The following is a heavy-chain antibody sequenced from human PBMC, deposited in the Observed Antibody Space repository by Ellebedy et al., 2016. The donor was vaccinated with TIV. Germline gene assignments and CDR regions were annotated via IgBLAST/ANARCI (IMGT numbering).Heavy chain of an antibody. CDR1: GGSISSSSYY. J-gene: IGHJ5*02. CDR3: ARHVDEYSSSKRFDP. V-gene: IGHV4-39*01. D-gene: IGHD6-6*01. Sequence: MPSETLSLTCTVSGGSISSSSYYWGWIRQPPGKGLEWIGSIYYSGSTYYNPSLKSRVTISVYTSKNQFSLKLSSVTAADTAVYYCARHVDEYSSSKRFDPWGQGTLVTVSS. CDR2: IYYSGST.